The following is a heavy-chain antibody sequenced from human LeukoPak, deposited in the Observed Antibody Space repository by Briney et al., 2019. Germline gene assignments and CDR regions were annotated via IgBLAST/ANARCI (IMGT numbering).Heavy chain of an antibody. CDR2: IYGTGST. CDR3: ARYDSRGSASTRFDY. Sequence: ASETLSLTCAVSGYSLGKNYYWGWIRQPPGNGLEWIGRIYGTGSTSYNPSLMNRVTMSVDTSKNHFSLTLTSVTAADTAVYYCARYDSRGSASTRFDYWGQGILVTISS. D-gene: IGHD3-16*01. V-gene: IGHV4-38-2*01. J-gene: IGHJ4*02. CDR1: GYSLGKNYY.